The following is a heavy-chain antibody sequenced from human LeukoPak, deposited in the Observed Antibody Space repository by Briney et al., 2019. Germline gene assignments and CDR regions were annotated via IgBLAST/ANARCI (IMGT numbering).Heavy chain of an antibody. CDR3: VRVGNSLNYCDC. CDR1: GFSPISYE. Sequence: GGSLRLSCAASGFSPISYEMNWVRQAPGKGLEWVSYIRSSGSTTYYADSVKGRFTLSRDNAKDSLYLQMNSMRAEDTAVYYCVRVGNSLNYCDCLGQETLVTVSS. V-gene: IGHV3-48*03. CDR2: IRSSGSTT. D-gene: IGHD3-16*01. J-gene: IGHJ4*02.